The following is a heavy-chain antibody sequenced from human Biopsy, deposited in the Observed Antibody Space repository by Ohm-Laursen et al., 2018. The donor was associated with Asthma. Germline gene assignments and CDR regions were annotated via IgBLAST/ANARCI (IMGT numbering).Heavy chain of an antibody. CDR1: GGTFSNFA. V-gene: IGHV1-69*13. CDR2: IMTVFGTT. J-gene: IGHJ6*02. Sequence: SVKVSCNVPGGTFSNFAISWVRQAPGQGLEWPGGIMTVFGTTNYAQKFQGRVTITADESTSTAYMEVTSLRSEDTAIYYCARCQVGYSSGWSLLLKKIYYSGMDVWGQGTAVTVSS. CDR3: ARCQVGYSSGWSLLLKKIYYSGMDV. D-gene: IGHD6-19*01.